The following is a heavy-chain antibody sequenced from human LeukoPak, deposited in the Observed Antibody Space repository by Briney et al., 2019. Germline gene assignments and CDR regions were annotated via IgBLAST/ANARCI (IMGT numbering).Heavy chain of an antibody. D-gene: IGHD7-27*01. CDR1: GGSISSGSYY. J-gene: IGHJ4*02. CDR2: IYTSGST. V-gene: IGHV4-61*02. CDR3: ARLNAPRNSGELTGDNSDY. Sequence: SETLSLTCTVSGGSISSGSYYWSWIRQPAGKGLEWIGRIYTSGSTNYNPSLKSRVTISVDTSKNQFSLKLSSVTAADTAVYYCARLNAPRNSGELTGDNSDYWGQGTLVTVSS.